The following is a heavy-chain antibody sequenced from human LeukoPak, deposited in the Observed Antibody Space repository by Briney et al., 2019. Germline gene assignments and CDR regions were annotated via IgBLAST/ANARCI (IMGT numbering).Heavy chain of an antibody. D-gene: IGHD6-19*01. V-gene: IGHV3-15*01. Sequence: GGSLRLSCAASGFTFSTHALTWVRQAPGKGLEWVGLIKRKTDGGTTDYAAPVKGRFTISRDDSKNMLYMQMNSLKTEDTAVYYCTTYAHSSGWSWGQGTLVTVSS. CDR1: GFTFSTHA. CDR2: IKRKTDGGTT. CDR3: TTYAHSSGWS. J-gene: IGHJ5*02.